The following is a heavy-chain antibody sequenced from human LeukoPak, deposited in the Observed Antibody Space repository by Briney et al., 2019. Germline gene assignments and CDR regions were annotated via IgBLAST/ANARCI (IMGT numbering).Heavy chain of an antibody. J-gene: IGHJ4*02. CDR3: ARGGLGTTSY. Sequence: ASVKVSCKASGYTFTGYHMHWVRQAPGQGLEWMGWINPNSGGTNYGQKFQGRVTMTRDTSISTAYMELSSVRSDDTAVYYCARGGLGTTSYWGQGTLVTVSS. V-gene: IGHV1-2*02. CDR2: INPNSGGT. D-gene: IGHD1-26*01. CDR1: GYTFTGYH.